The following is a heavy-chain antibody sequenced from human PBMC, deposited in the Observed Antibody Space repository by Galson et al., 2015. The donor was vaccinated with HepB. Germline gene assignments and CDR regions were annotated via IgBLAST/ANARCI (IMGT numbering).Heavy chain of an antibody. CDR2: ISSSSSYI. J-gene: IGHJ4*02. V-gene: IGHV3-21*01. CDR1: GFTFSSYS. CDR3: ARGPDDLEYSSSSPCFDY. Sequence: SLRLSCAASGFTFSSYSMNWVRQAPGKGLEWVSSISSSSSYIYYADSVKGRFTISRDNAKNSLYLQMNSLRAEDTAVYYCARGPDDLEYSSSSPCFDYWGQGTLVTVSS. D-gene: IGHD6-6*01.